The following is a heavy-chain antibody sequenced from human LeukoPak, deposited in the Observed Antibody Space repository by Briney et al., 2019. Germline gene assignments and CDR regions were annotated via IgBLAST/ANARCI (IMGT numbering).Heavy chain of an antibody. V-gene: IGHV3-74*01. J-gene: IGHJ4*02. CDR1: GFTFSNHW. CDR2: INTDGSST. D-gene: IGHD1-1*01. Sequence: GGSLRLSCAAPGFTFSNHWMNWVRQASGKGLVWVSRINTDGSSTTYADSVKGRFTISRDNAKNTLYLQMNSLKNEDTAVYYCTKDRVWNSFDSWGQGTLVTVSS. CDR3: TKDRVWNSFDS.